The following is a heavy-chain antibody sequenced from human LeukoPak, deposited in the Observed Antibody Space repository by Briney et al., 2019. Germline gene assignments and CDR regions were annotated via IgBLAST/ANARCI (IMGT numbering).Heavy chain of an antibody. D-gene: IGHD2-8*02. Sequence: SETLSLTCTVSGDSISIYYWSWIRQPPGKGLEWIGYISYSGSTNYNPSLKSRVTISVDTSKNQFSLKLSSVTAADTAVYYCARDFTLSGGVFDIGGKGKMVTVSS. CDR1: GDSISIYY. CDR2: ISYSGST. V-gene: IGHV4-59*01. J-gene: IGHJ3*02. CDR3: ARDFTLSGGVFDI.